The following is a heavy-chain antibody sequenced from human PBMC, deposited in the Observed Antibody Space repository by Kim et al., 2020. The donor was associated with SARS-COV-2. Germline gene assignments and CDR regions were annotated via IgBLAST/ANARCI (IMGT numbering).Heavy chain of an antibody. V-gene: IGHV3-7*01. CDR3: ARVDYYGSGSYWYYYYYGMDV. Sequence: GGSLRLSCAASGFTFSSYWMSWVRQAPGKGLEWVANIKQDGSEKYYVDSVKGRFTISRDNAKNSLYLQMNSLRAEDTAVYYCARVDYYGSGSYWYYYYYGMDVWGQGTTVTVSS. CDR2: IKQDGSEK. J-gene: IGHJ6*02. CDR1: GFTFSSYW. D-gene: IGHD3-10*01.